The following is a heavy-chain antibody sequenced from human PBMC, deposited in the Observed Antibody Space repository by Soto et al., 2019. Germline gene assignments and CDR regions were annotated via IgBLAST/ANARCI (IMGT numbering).Heavy chain of an antibody. CDR2: IYYTGNS. CDR1: NGSISTNGHY. V-gene: IGHV4-31*03. Sequence: QVQLQESGPELVKSSQTLSLTCTVSNGSISTNGHYWTWIRQRPGKGLEWIAYIYYTGNSYYNPSLKSRLTTTIDTSKNQFSLTLRSVTAADTALYYCAREQWGFDSWGQGTLVTVSS. J-gene: IGHJ4*02. D-gene: IGHD6-19*01. CDR3: AREQWGFDS.